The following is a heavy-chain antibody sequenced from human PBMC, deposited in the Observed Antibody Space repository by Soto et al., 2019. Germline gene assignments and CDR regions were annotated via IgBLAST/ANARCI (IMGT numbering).Heavy chain of an antibody. V-gene: IGHV3-23*01. J-gene: IGHJ4*02. D-gene: IGHD6-13*01. CDR2: ISGSGGST. Sequence: PGGSLRLSCAASGFTFSSYAMSWVRQAPGKGLEWVSAISGSGGSTYYADSVKGRFTISRDNSKNTLYLQMNSLRAEDTAVYYCAKSPSLAAAGTLTAEVWSQGTLVTVSS. CDR1: GFTFSSYA. CDR3: AKSPSLAAAGTLTAEV.